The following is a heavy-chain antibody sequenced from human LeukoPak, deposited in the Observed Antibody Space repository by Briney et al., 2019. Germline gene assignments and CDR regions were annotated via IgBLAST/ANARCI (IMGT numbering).Heavy chain of an antibody. CDR1: GGSISSSSYY. V-gene: IGHV4-30-2*01. J-gene: IGHJ3*02. D-gene: IGHD3-3*01. CDR2: IYHSGST. CDR3: ARRRFLEWLLTPDAFDI. Sequence: NASETLSLTCTVSGGSISSSSYYWSWIRQPPGKGLEWIGYIYHSGSTYYNPSLKSRVTISVDRSKNQFSLKLSSVTAADTAVYYCARRRFLEWLLTPDAFDIWGQGTMVTVSS.